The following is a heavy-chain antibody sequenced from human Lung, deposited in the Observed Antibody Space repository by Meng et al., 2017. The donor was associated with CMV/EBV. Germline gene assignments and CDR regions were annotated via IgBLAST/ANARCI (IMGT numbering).Heavy chain of an antibody. CDR1: GGTFRSYA. J-gene: IGHJ4*02. Sequence: SXXVSXNAPGGTFRSYAISWVRKAPGQGLEWMGGFIPVFGTANYAQKFQGRVTITTDESTSTAYMELISLRSEDTAIYYCARGLTIAVAGTKFGSWGQGTXVTVSS. CDR2: FIPVFGTA. V-gene: IGHV1-69*05. CDR3: ARGLTIAVAGTKFGS. D-gene: IGHD6-13*01.